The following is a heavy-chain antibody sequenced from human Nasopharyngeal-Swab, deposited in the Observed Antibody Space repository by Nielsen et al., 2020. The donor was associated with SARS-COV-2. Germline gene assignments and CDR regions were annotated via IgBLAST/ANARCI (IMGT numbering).Heavy chain of an antibody. V-gene: IGHV3-23*03. CDR2: IYSGGSST. J-gene: IGHJ6*02. CDR1: GFTFSSYA. CDR3: AKDGTLLGYYYYGMDV. D-gene: IGHD2-8*02. Sequence: GGSLRLSCAASGFTFSSYAMSWVRQAPGKGLEWVSVIYSGGSSTYYADSVKGRFTISRDNSKNTLYLQMNSPRAEDTAVYYCAKDGTLLGYYYYGMDVWGQGTTVTVSS.